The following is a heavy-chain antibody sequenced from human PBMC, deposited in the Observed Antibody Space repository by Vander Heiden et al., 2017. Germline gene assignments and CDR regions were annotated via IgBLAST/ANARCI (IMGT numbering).Heavy chain of an antibody. J-gene: IGHJ4*02. CDR3: AKTGGSTWHFDF. D-gene: IGHD3-16*01. CDR2: ITGSGGST. Sequence: EAQLLASGGGLVQPGGSLILSCAVSGFTFSNYAMSWVRQTPAKGLEWVSTITGSGGSTSYAASVKGRFTILRDNSKDTLFLQMNSLTADDTAIYYCAKTGGSTWHFDFWGQGTLVTVSS. CDR1: GFTFSNYA. V-gene: IGHV3-23*01.